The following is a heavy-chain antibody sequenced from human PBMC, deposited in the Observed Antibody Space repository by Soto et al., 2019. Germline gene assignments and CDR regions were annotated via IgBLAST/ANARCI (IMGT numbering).Heavy chain of an antibody. CDR3: AREWVTPIAATGTGYYYYCMDV. CDR1: GFTFSTYV. CDR2: IWNDGSNK. Sequence: QVQVVESGGGVVQPGRSLRLSCAASGFTFSTYVMHWVRQAPGKGLEWVSDIWNDGSNKYYADSVKGRFTISRDNSKNRHNLKMNSLRAENTAVYFGAREWVTPIAATGTGYYYYCMDVWGKGTTVTVSS. V-gene: IGHV3-33*01. D-gene: IGHD6-13*01. J-gene: IGHJ6*04.